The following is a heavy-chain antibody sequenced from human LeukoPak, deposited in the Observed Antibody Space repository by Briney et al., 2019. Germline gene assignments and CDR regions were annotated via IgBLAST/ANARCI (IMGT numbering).Heavy chain of an antibody. J-gene: IGHJ6*02. V-gene: IGHV3-23*01. Sequence: GGSLRLSCHASGFTFISTAMSWVRQAPGKGLEWVSVIIGSGGSTHYADSVKGRFTISRDNSKNTLFLQVNSLRAEDTAVYYCAKGLHSSGTNYYGMDVWGQGTTVTVSS. CDR1: GFTFISTA. CDR3: AKGLHSSGTNYYGMDV. CDR2: IIGSGGST. D-gene: IGHD6-19*01.